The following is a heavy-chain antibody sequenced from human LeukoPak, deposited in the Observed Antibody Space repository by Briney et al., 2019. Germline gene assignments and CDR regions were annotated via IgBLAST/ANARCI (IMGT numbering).Heavy chain of an antibody. J-gene: IGHJ5*02. CDR1: GYSFTSSW. CDR2: INPGDSDT. D-gene: IGHD3-10*01. V-gene: IGHV5-51*01. CDR3: ARQPGAGWFDP. Sequence: GESLKISCQASGYSFTSSWIGWARQMPGKGLEWMAIINPGDSDTRYSPPFQGQVTISADKSISTVYLQWGSLKASDTAMYYCARQPGAGWFDPWGQGTLVTVSS.